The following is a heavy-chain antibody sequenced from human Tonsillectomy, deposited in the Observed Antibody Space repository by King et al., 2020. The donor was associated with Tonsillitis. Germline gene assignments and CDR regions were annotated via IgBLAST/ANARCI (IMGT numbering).Heavy chain of an antibody. CDR3: ARGARYFYSGSYLWHFDL. CDR2: SNHGGIT. D-gene: IGHD3-10*01. J-gene: IGHJ2*01. Sequence: VQLQQWGAGLLKPSETLSLTCAVAGGSFSGYFWTWIRQPPGKGLEWIGESNHGGITNYNPSLKSRVTVSVDTSKNHFSLKLTSVTAAETAVYYCARGARYFYSGSYLWHFDLWGRGTLVTVSS. V-gene: IGHV4-34*01. CDR1: GGSFSGYF.